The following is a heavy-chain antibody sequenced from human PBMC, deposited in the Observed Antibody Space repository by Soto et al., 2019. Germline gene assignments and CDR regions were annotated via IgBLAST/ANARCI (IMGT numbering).Heavy chain of an antibody. V-gene: IGHV4-31*02. D-gene: IGHD2-2*01. CDR3: ARYPVVVVPAANYGLDV. J-gene: IGHJ6*02. CDR1: GVSVSSDIYY. CDR2: IYYSGNT. Sequence: SETLSLTXSVSGVSVSSDIYYWSWIRHHPGKGLEWIGYIYYSGNTYYNPSLGGRVTISLDTSKNHFSLRLRSVTPADTAVYYCARYPVVVVPAANYGLDVWGQGTTVTVSS.